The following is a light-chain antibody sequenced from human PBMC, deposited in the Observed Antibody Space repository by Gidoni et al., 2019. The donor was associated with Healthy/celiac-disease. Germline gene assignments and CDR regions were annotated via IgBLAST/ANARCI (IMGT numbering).Light chain of an antibody. CDR3: SSYTSSSTLWV. V-gene: IGLV2-14*01. J-gene: IGLJ3*02. CDR1: SSDGGGYNY. Sequence: QSALTQPAAVSGSPGQSTTISCTGTSSDGGGYNYVSCYQQHPRKAPKLMIYEVSNRPSAVATRFSGSKSGNTASPTISGLQAEDEADYYCSSYTSSSTLWVFGGGTKLTVL. CDR2: EVS.